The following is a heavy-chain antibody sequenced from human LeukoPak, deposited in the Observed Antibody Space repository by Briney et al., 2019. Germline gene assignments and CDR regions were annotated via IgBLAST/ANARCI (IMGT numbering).Heavy chain of an antibody. J-gene: IGHJ5*02. D-gene: IGHD3-10*01. CDR1: GFTFSSYA. CDR2: ISCDGSNK. Sequence: PGRSLILSCAASGFTFSSYAMHWVRQAPGKGLEWVAVISCDGSNKYYADSVKGRFTISRDNSKNTLYLQMNSLRAEDTAVYYCARALWFGEFAHWGQGTLVTVSS. CDR3: ARALWFGEFAH. V-gene: IGHV3-30-3*01.